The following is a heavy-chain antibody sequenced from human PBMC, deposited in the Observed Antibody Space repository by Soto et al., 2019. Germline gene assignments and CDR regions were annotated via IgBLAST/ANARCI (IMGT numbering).Heavy chain of an antibody. V-gene: IGHV1-18*01. J-gene: IGHJ4*02. D-gene: IGHD3-10*01. Sequence: SVKVSCKASGNTFASHGFSWVRQAPGQGLEWMGWISGFNGQTNYALKFQGRVTLTTDASTSTAYMELRRLRSDDTPVYFCARVDPRGVAVVRDYWGQGTLVTVSS. CDR2: ISGFNGQT. CDR3: ARVDPRGVAVVRDY. CDR1: GNTFASHG.